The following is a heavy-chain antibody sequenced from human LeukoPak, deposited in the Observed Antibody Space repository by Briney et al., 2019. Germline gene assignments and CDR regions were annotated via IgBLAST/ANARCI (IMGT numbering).Heavy chain of an antibody. D-gene: IGHD6-19*01. CDR3: ARGAGDSTGWYDY. J-gene: IGHJ4*02. CDR2: INHSGST. Sequence: PSETLSLTCAVYGGSFSGYYWSWIRQPPGRGLEWIGEINHSGSTNYNPSLKSRVTISVDTSRNQFPLKLSSVTAADTAVYYCARGAGDSTGWYDYWGQGTLVTVSS. V-gene: IGHV4-34*01. CDR1: GGSFSGYY.